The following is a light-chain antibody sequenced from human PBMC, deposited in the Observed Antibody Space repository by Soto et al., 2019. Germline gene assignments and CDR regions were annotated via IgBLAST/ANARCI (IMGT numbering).Light chain of an antibody. J-gene: IGKJ1*01. Sequence: DIQMTQSPSSLSASVGDRVTITCRASQSTSSYLNWYQQKPGKAPELLMYAASSLQSGVPSRFSGSGSGTDFTLTISSLQPEDSATYYCQQSYSTPWTFGQGTKVDIK. CDR1: QSTSSY. V-gene: IGKV1-39*01. CDR2: AAS. CDR3: QQSYSTPWT.